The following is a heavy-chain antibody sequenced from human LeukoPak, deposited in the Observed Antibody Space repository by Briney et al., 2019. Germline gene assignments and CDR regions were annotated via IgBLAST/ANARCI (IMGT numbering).Heavy chain of an antibody. V-gene: IGHV4-59*11. Sequence: PSETLSLTCTVSGGPMSSLYGSWLRQPPGKGLVWLGYIYYCGSTNYNPSLKSRVTISVYTSKNQFSLRLSSVTAADTAVYYCASPSEDSSGWESFDYWGQGTLVTVSS. J-gene: IGHJ4*02. D-gene: IGHD6-19*01. CDR3: ASPSEDSSGWESFDY. CDR2: IYYCGST. CDR1: GGPMSSLY.